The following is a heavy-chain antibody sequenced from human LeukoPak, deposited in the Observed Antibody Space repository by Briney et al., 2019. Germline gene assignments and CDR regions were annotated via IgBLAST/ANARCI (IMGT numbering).Heavy chain of an antibody. V-gene: IGHV3-48*03. Sequence: GGSLRLSCAASGFTFSSYEMNWVRQAPGKGLEWVSYISSSGSTIYYADSVKGRFTTSRDSAKNSLYLQMNSLRAEDTAVYYCARLYGSGSYLGIWGQGTLVTVSS. CDR3: ARLYGSGSYLGI. CDR2: ISSSGSTI. CDR1: GFTFSSYE. J-gene: IGHJ4*02. D-gene: IGHD3-10*01.